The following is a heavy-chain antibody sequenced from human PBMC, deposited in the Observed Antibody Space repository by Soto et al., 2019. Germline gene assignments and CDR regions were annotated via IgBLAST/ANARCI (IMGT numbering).Heavy chain of an antibody. CDR3: VRDPDGHIDFDY. J-gene: IGHJ4*02. V-gene: IGHV1-18*01. Sequence: QVQLVQSGAEVKEPGASVKISCKASGYTFTSYGISWVRQAPGQGLEWMSWISAYNGDTNYAQKVQGRVTMSTDTSTSTDFRELRSLSFDDTAVYYCVRDPDGHIDFDYWGQGTLVTVSS. CDR2: ISAYNGDT. CDR1: GYTFTSYG.